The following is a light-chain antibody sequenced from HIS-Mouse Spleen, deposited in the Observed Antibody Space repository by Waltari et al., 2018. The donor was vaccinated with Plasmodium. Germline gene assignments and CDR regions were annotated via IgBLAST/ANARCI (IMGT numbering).Light chain of an antibody. V-gene: IGLV2-23*03. Sequence: QSALTQPASVSGSPGQSITISCTGTSSDVGSYNLVSWYQQHPGKAPKLMIYEGSKRPSGVSNRVSGAKSDNTASLTISGLQAEDEADYYCCSYAGSSTFVVFGGGTKLTVL. J-gene: IGLJ2*01. CDR2: EGS. CDR3: CSYAGSSTFVV. CDR1: SSDVGSYNL.